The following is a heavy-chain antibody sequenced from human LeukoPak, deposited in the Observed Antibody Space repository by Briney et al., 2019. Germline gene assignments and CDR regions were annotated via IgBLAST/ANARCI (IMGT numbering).Heavy chain of an antibody. CDR3: ARVGITIPFGPTDHYYFDY. D-gene: IGHD3-3*01. J-gene: IGHJ4*02. CDR1: GYTFTGYY. CDR2: INPNSGGT. V-gene: IGHV1-2*02. Sequence: ASVKVSCKASGYTFTGYYMHWVLQAPGQGLEWMGWINPNSGGTNYAQKFQGRVTMTRDTSISTAYMELSRLISDDTAVYYCARVGITIPFGPTDHYYFDYWGQGTLVTVSS.